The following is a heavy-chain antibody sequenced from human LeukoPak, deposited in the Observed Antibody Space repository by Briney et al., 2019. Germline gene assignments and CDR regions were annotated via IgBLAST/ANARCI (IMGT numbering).Heavy chain of an antibody. J-gene: IGHJ4*02. CDR2: INPSGGST. V-gene: IGHV1-46*01. D-gene: IGHD6-6*01. CDR3: TRSSGEQLAPLDS. Sequence: ASVKVSCKASGYTLTSYYMHWVRQAPGQGLEWMGIINPSGGSTSYAQKFQGRVTMTRDTSTSTVYMDLSSLRSEDTAVYYCTRSSGEQLAPLDSWGQGTLVTVSS. CDR1: GYTLTSYY.